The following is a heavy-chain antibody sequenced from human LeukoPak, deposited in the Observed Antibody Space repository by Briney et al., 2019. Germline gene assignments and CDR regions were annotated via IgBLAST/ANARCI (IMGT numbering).Heavy chain of an antibody. J-gene: IGHJ4*02. V-gene: IGHV1-2*02. D-gene: IGHD2-2*02. CDR3: ARAITYCSSTSCYIHFDY. CDR2: INPNSGGT. CDR1: GGTFSSYA. Sequence: GASVKVSCKASGGTFSSYAISWVRQAPGQGLEWMGWINPNSGGTNYAQKFQGRVTMTRDTSISTAYMELSRLRSDDTAVYYCARAITYCSSTSCYIHFDYWGQGTLVTVSS.